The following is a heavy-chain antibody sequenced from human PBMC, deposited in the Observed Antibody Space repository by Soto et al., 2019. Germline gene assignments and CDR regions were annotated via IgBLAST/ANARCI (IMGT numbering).Heavy chain of an antibody. CDR1: VCTFSNNA. J-gene: IGHJ4*01. Sequence: PVGSLRLSCVCSVCTFSNNAMHCVRHSPGKWLEWVAFISYDSSEIFYADSVKGRFTISRDNPENTLFLHMNSPRADDTAVYYCAIARVEDSSLEHWGQGILVSGSS. CDR2: ISYDSSEI. CDR3: AIARVEDSSLEH. V-gene: IGHV3-30*01. D-gene: IGHD3-3*01.